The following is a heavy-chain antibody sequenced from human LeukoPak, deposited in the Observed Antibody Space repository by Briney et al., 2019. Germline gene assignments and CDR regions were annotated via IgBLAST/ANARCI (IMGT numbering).Heavy chain of an antibody. CDR3: TKDMRMVVVIDAFDN. CDR2: INWNSGSI. J-gene: IGHJ4*02. Sequence: PGGSLRLSCTASGFIFNDYTINWVRQAPGKGLEWVSGINWNSGSIGYADSVKGRFTISRDNAKNSLYLQMNSLRDEDTALYYCTKDMRMVVVIDAFDNWGQGTLVTVSS. D-gene: IGHD3-22*01. V-gene: IGHV3-9*01. CDR1: GFIFNDYT.